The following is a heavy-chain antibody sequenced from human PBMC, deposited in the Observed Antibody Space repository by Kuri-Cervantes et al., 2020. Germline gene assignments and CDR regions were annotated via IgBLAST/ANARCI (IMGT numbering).Heavy chain of an antibody. V-gene: IGHV1-46*01. Sequence: ASVKVSCKASGYTFTSYYMHWVRQAPGQGLEWMGIINPSGGSTSYAQKFQGRVTMTTDTSTSTAYMELRSLRSDDTAVYYCARDRDSVWSGYRPLDYWGQGTLVTVSS. CDR1: GYTFTSYY. CDR2: INPSGGST. D-gene: IGHD3-3*01. CDR3: ARDRDSVWSGYRPLDY. J-gene: IGHJ4*02.